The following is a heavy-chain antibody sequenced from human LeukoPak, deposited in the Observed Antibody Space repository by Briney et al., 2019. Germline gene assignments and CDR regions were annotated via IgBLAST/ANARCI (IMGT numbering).Heavy chain of an antibody. CDR2: ISAYNGNT. V-gene: IGHV1-18*01. CDR3: ARTRITMVRGVIITDFDY. D-gene: IGHD3-10*01. J-gene: IGHJ4*02. CDR1: GYTFTSYG. Sequence: ASVKVSCQASGYTFTSYGISWVRQAPGQGLEWMGWISAYNGNTNYSQKLQGRVTMTTDTSTSTAYMELRSMRSDDTAVYYCARTRITMVRGVIITDFDYWGQGTLVTVSS.